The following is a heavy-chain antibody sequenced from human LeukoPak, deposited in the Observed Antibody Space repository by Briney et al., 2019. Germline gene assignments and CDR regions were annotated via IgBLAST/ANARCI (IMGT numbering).Heavy chain of an antibody. V-gene: IGHV3-23*01. Sequence: GGSLRLSCAASGFTFSNYAMNWVRQAPGKGLEWVSGITGNGGYTYYADSVKGRFTISRDNSRSTLYLQINSPRAEDTAIYYCAKGNLQQFDYWGQGTLVTVSS. CDR3: AKGNLQQFDY. J-gene: IGHJ4*02. D-gene: IGHD1-1*01. CDR2: ITGNGGYT. CDR1: GFTFSNYA.